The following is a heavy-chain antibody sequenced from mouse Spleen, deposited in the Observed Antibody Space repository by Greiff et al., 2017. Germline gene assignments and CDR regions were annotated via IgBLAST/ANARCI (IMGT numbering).Heavy chain of an antibody. CDR1: GFNIKDDY. V-gene: IGHV14-4*01. CDR3: TTLTGTEAWFAY. CDR2: IDPENGDT. D-gene: IGHD4-1*01. J-gene: IGHJ3*01. Sequence: VQLKESGAELVRPGASVKLSCTASGFNIKDDYMHWLKKRPEQGLEWIGWIDPENGDTEYASKFQGKATITADTSSNTAYLQLSSLTSEDTAVYYCTTLTGTEAWFAYWGQGTLVTVSA.